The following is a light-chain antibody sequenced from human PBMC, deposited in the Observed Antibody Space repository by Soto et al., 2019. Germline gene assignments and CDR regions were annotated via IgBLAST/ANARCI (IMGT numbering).Light chain of an antibody. J-gene: IGLJ2*01. CDR1: TSDVGGYDY. CDR3: SSYAGSNNLVV. CDR2: EVS. Sequence: QSALTQPPSASGSPGQSVIISCTGTTSDVGGYDYVSWYQQHPGKAPKLMIYEVSKRPSGVPDRFSGSKSGSTASLTVSGLQAEDEADYYCSSYAGSNNLVVFGGGTKLTVL. V-gene: IGLV2-8*01.